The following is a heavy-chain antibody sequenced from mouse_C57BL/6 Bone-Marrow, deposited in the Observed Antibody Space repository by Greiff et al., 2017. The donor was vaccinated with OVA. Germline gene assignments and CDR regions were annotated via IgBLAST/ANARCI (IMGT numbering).Heavy chain of an antibody. V-gene: IGHV1-4*01. CDR1: GYTFTSYT. J-gene: IGHJ2*01. Sequence: LVESGAELARPGASVKMSCKASGYTFTSYTMHWVKQRPGQGLEWIGYINPSSGYTKYNQKFKDKATLTADKSSSTAYMQLSSLTSEDSAVYYCARPRVTTRDYFDYWGQGTTLTVSS. D-gene: IGHD2-2*01. CDR3: ARPRVTTRDYFDY. CDR2: INPSSGYT.